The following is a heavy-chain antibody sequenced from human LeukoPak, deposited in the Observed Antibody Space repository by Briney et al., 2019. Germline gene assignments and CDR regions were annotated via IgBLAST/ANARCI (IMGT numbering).Heavy chain of an antibody. Sequence: ASVKVSCKXSGYTFTCYYMHWVRQAPGQGREWMGWINPNSGGTNYAQKFQGRVTMTRDTSISTAYMELSRLRSDDTAVYYCARNERYSSGWYPSGYYYMDVWGKGTRSPSP. V-gene: IGHV1-2*02. CDR3: ARNERYSSGWYPSGYYYMDV. D-gene: IGHD6-19*01. CDR2: INPNSGGT. J-gene: IGHJ6*03. CDR1: GYTFTCYY.